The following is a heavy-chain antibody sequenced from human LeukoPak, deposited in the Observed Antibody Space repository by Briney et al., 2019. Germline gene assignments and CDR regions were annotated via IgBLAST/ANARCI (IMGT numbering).Heavy chain of an antibody. CDR1: EFTFSDYY. CDR3: ASAVTGDTPNAFDI. D-gene: IGHD5-18*01. V-gene: IGHV3-11*04. J-gene: IGHJ3*02. Sequence: GGSLRLSCAASEFTFSDYYMNWIRQAPGKGLEWVSYISSNGNAIYYADSVKGRFTISRDNAKNSLYLQMNGLRAEDTAVYYCASAVTGDTPNAFDIWGQGTMVTISS. CDR2: ISSNGNAI.